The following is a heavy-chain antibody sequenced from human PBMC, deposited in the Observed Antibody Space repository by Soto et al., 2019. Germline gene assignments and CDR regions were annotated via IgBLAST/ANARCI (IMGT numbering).Heavy chain of an antibody. D-gene: IGHD6-19*01. CDR3: ASIVRSSGWYGVI. CDR1: GYAFTGYY. CDR2: INPNSGDT. J-gene: IGHJ3*02. V-gene: IGHV1-2*02. Sequence: GASVKVSCKVSGYAFTGYYIHWVRQAPGQGLEWMGWINPNSGDTNYALKFQGRVTMTGDTSISTAYMELSSLRSDDTAVYYCASIVRSSGWYGVIWGQGTMVTVSS.